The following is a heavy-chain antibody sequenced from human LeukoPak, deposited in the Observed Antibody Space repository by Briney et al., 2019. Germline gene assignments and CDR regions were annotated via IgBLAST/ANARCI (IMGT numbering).Heavy chain of an antibody. CDR2: IKSKTDGGTT. CDR3: TTEFGQYSSDWYSVGSNY. J-gene: IGHJ4*02. V-gene: IGHV3-15*01. CDR1: GFTFSNAW. D-gene: IGHD6-19*01. Sequence: GGSLRLSCAASGFTFSNAWMSWVRQAPGKGLEWVGRIKSKTDGGTTDYAAPVKGRFTISRDDSKNTLYLQMNSLKTEDTAVYCCTTEFGQYSSDWYSVGSNYWGQGTLVTVSS.